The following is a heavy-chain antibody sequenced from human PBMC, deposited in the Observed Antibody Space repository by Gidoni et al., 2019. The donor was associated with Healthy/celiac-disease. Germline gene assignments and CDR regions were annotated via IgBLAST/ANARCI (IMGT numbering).Heavy chain of an antibody. Sequence: QVQLQESGPGLVTPSQTLSLTCTFSGGSISSGGYYWSWLRQHPGKGLEWIGYIYYSGSTYYNPSLKSRVTISVDTSKNQFSLKLSSVTAADTAVYYCARVLGRAVTTYYFDYWGQGTLVTVSS. CDR2: IYYSGST. D-gene: IGHD4-17*01. V-gene: IGHV4-31*03. J-gene: IGHJ4*02. CDR3: ARVLGRAVTTYYFDY. CDR1: GGSISSGGYY.